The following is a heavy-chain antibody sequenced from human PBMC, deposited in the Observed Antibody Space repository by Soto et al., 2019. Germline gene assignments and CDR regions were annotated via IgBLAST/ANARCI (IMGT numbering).Heavy chain of an antibody. CDR3: ARVDCNWNYSLGCWFDP. D-gene: IGHD1-7*01. CDR2: IYYSGST. V-gene: IGHV4-39*01. Sequence: QLQLQESGPGLVKPSETLSLTCTVSGGSISSSSYYWGWIRQPPGKGLEWIGSIYYSGSTYYNPSLKSRVTISVDTSKNQFSLKLSSVTAADTAVYYCARVDCNWNYSLGCWFDPWGQGTLVTVSS. J-gene: IGHJ5*02. CDR1: GGSISSSSYY.